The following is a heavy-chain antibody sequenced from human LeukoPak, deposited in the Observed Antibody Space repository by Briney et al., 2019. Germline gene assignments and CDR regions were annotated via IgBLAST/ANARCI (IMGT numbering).Heavy chain of an antibody. D-gene: IGHD1-1*01. J-gene: IGHJ4*02. CDR3: ARDSWDDVSFDY. V-gene: IGHV1-46*01. CDR1: GYTFTSYH. Sequence: ASVKVSCKASGYTFTSYHMYWVRQAPAQGLEWVGIINPSGGSTSNAQKFQGRVTMTRDTSTSTVYMELSSLRSEDTAVYYCARDSWDDVSFDYWGQGTLVTVSS. CDR2: INPSGGST.